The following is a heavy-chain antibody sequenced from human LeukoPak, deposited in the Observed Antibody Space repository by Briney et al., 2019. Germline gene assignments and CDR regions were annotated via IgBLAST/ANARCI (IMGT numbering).Heavy chain of an antibody. CDR2: IYHSGST. D-gene: IGHD4-23*01. CDR3: ARDAATVVTPVAAFDI. V-gene: IGHV4-38-2*02. CDR1: GYSISSGYY. J-gene: IGHJ3*02. Sequence: SETLSLTCTVSGYSISSGYYWGWIRQPPGKGLEWIGSIYHSGSTYYNPSLQSRVTISVDTSKNQFSLKLSSVTAADTAVYYCARDAATVVTPVAAFDIWGQGTMVTVSS.